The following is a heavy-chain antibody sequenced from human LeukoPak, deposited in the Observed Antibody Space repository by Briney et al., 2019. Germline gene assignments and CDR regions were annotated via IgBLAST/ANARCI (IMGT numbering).Heavy chain of an antibody. CDR3: ARGLRYSSGWPYFQH. CDR2: INHSGST. J-gene: IGHJ1*01. Sequence: PSETLSLTCAVYGGSFSGYYWSWIRQPPGKGLEWLGEINHSGSTNYNPSLKSRVTISVDTSKNQFSLKLSSVTAADTAVYYCARGLRYSSGWPYFQHWGQGTLVTVSS. CDR1: GGSFSGYY. V-gene: IGHV4-34*01. D-gene: IGHD6-19*01.